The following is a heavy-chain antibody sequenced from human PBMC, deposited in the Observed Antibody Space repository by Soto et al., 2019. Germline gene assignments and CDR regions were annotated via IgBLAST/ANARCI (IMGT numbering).Heavy chain of an antibody. CDR1: GFTFSSYS. J-gene: IGHJ4*02. V-gene: IGHV3-21*01. D-gene: IGHD6-13*01. Sequence: GGSLRLSCAASGFTFSSYSMNWVRQAPGKGLEWVSSISSSSSYIYYADSVKGRFTISRDNAKNSLYLQMNSLRAEDTAVYYCARVPQGGGSSWPEWMALTRGYYFDYWGQGTLVTVSS. CDR2: ISSSSSYI. CDR3: ARVPQGGGSSWPEWMALTRGYYFDY.